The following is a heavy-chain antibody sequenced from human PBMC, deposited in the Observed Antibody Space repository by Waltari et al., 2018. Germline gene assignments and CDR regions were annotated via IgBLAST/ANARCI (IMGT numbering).Heavy chain of an antibody. CDR1: GGTFSSYT. D-gene: IGHD3-16*01. CDR3: AGVRGSALNYYYYYMDV. J-gene: IGHJ6*03. V-gene: IGHV1-69*02. CDR2: VIPILGIA. Sequence: QVQLVQSGAEVKKPGSSVKVSCKASGGTFSSYTISWVRQAPGQGLEWMGSVIPILGIANYAQKGQGRVRMTANKSTSTAYMELSSLGSEDTAVYYCAGVRGSALNYYYYYMDVWGKGTTVTVSS.